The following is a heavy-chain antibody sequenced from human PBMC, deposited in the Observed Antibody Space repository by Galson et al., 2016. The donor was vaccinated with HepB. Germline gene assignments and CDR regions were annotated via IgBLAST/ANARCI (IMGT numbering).Heavy chain of an antibody. CDR2: ISSHNSNI. J-gene: IGHJ4*02. V-gene: IGHV3-21*01. CDR3: VRGAGGYAPHFDY. Sequence: SLRLSCAASGFTFNYYGMIWVRQAPGKGLEWVSFISSHNSNIYYADSVNGRFTISRDNAYNSLYLQMNSLRVEDTAVYYCVRGAGGYAPHFDYLGQGTLVTVSS. D-gene: IGHD5-12*01. CDR1: GFTFNYYG.